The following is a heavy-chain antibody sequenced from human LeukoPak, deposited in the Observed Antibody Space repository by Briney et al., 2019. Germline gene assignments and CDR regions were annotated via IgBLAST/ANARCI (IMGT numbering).Heavy chain of an antibody. CDR1: GFTSSSYG. CDR2: IRYDGSNK. Sequence: GGSLRLSCAASGFTSSSYGMHWVRQAPGKGLEWVAFIRYDGSNKYYADSVKGRFTISRDNSKNTLYLQMNSLRAEDTAVYYCARLGIRPGYSSGWYSRGGRFRFQHWGQGTLVTVSS. D-gene: IGHD6-19*01. J-gene: IGHJ1*01. CDR3: ARLGIRPGYSSGWYSRGGRFRFQH. V-gene: IGHV3-30*02.